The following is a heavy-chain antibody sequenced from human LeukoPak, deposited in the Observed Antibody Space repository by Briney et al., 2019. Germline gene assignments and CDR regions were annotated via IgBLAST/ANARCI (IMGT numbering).Heavy chain of an antibody. CDR1: GGSISSSSYY. D-gene: IGHD1-26*01. CDR2: IYYRGST. V-gene: IGHV4-39*01. Sequence: PSETLSLTCTVSGGSISSSSYYWGWIRQHPGKGLEWIGGIYYRGSTYYNPSLKSRVTISLDTSKNQFSLKLSSVTAADTAVYYCATLVSGSYHFDYWGQGTLVTVCS. CDR3: ATLVSGSYHFDY. J-gene: IGHJ4*02.